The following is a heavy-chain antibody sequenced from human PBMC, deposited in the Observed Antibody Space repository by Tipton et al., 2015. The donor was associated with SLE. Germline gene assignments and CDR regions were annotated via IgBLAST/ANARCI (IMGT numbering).Heavy chain of an antibody. CDR1: GASISGYF. D-gene: IGHD1-26*01. V-gene: IGHV4-59*01. J-gene: IGHJ4*02. CDR2: IHDTGSS. Sequence: TLSLTCIVSGASISGYFWSWIRQPPGKGLEWIGYIHDTGSSDYNPSLQSRVSISRDPSKNQFSLKLSSATAADTAVYYCARDQVGVGDFDYWGQGTLVTVSS. CDR3: ARDQVGVGDFDY.